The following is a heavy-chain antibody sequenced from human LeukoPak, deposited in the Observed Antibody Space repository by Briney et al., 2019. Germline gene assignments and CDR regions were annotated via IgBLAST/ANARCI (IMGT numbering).Heavy chain of an antibody. CDR1: GFTFSSHW. D-gene: IGHD3-10*01. CDR2: IKEDGSEI. Sequence: GGSLRLSCAASGFTFSSHWMSWVRQAPGKGLEWVANIKEDGSEIYYVDSVKGRFTISRDNAKNSLYLQVNSLRAEDTAVYYCTRRGCGYWGQGTLVTVSS. CDR3: TRRGCGY. J-gene: IGHJ4*02. V-gene: IGHV3-7*01.